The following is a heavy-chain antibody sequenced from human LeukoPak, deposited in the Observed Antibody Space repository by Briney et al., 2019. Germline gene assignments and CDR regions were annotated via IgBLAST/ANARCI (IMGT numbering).Heavy chain of an antibody. D-gene: IGHD3-9*01. Sequence: ASVTVSCTASGYTFTGYYMHWVRQAPGQGLEWMGWINPNSGGTNYAQKFQGRVTMTRDTSISTAYMELSRLRSDDTAVYYCATGRYFDWLLGNYFDYWGQGTLVTVSS. CDR3: ATGRYFDWLLGNYFDY. V-gene: IGHV1-2*02. CDR2: INPNSGGT. CDR1: GYTFTGYY. J-gene: IGHJ4*02.